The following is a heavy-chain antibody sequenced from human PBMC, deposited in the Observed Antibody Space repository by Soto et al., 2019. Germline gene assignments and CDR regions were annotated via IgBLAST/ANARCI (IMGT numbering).Heavy chain of an antibody. V-gene: IGHV4-39*01. J-gene: IGHJ6*02. CDR3: ARLVSYCSGTSCYDHYYYGLDI. D-gene: IGHD2-2*01. CDR2: IYYAGST. CDR1: GGSISSSSYY. Sequence: PSETLSLTCTVSGGSISSSSYYWGWIRQPPGKGLEWIGGIYYAGSTYHNPSLKSRVTISVDTSRNEFSLKVTSVTASDTAVYYCARLVSYCSGTSCYDHYYYGLDIWGQGTTVTVSS.